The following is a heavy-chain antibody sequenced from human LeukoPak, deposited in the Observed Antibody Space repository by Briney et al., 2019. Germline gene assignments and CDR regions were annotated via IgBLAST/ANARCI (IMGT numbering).Heavy chain of an antibody. J-gene: IGHJ4*02. V-gene: IGHV3-30*18. D-gene: IGHD5-18*01. Sequence: GGPLRLSCAASGFTFSSHGMHWGRQAPGKGLGWVAVIPYDGSNKYYADSVKGRFTISRDNSKNTLYLQMNSLRAEDTAVYYCSKDSGGHTYVFDYWGQGTLVTVSS. CDR3: SKDSGGHTYVFDY. CDR1: GFTFSSHG. CDR2: IPYDGSNK.